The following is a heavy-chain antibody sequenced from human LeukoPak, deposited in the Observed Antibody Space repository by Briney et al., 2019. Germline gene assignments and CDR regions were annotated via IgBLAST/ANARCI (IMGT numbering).Heavy chain of an antibody. D-gene: IGHD2-2*01. CDR3: ARFGTSFSY. V-gene: IGHV4-59*01. Sequence: PSETLSLTCTVSGGSISSYYWSWIRQPPGKGLEWIGYIYYSGSTNYNPSLKSRVTISVDTSKNQFSLKLSSVTAADTAVYYCARFGTSFSYWGQGTLVTVSS. CDR2: IYYSGST. CDR1: GGSISSYY. J-gene: IGHJ4*02.